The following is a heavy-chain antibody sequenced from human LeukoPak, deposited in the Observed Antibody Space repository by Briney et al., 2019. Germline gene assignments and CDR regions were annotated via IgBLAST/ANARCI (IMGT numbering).Heavy chain of an antibody. J-gene: IGHJ5*02. Sequence: NSSETLSLTCAVYGGSFSGYYWSWIRQPPGKGLEWIGEINHSGSTNYNPSLKSRVTISVDTSKNQFSLKLTSVTAADTAVYYCARLTHVIITTNGVYYFDPWGQGTMVIVSS. V-gene: IGHV4-34*01. CDR3: ARLTHVIITTNGVYYFDP. CDR2: INHSGST. CDR1: GGSFSGYY. D-gene: IGHD4/OR15-4a*01.